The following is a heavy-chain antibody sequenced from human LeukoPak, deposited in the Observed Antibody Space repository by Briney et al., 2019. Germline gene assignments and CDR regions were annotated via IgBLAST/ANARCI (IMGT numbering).Heavy chain of an antibody. V-gene: IGHV3-7*01. Sequence: GGSLRLSCAASGFPFISFWMNWVRQTPGRGLEWLANIRPDGSEQYYVDSVRGRFTISIDNAKNSVYLDMNNLRVDDTGVYYCSGRDSRRSPWAYWGQGTLVSVSS. J-gene: IGHJ4*02. CDR3: SGRDSRRSPWAY. CDR1: GFPFISFW. D-gene: IGHD3-10*01. CDR2: IRPDGSEQ.